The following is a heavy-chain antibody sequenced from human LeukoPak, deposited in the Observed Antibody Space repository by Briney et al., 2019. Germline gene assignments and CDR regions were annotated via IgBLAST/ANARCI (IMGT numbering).Heavy chain of an antibody. CDR3: ARDRAVTTPSAFDI. CDR1: GGSFSGYY. CDR2: INHSGST. V-gene: IGHV4-34*01. D-gene: IGHD4-17*01. Sequence: SETLSLTCAVYGGSFSGYYWSWIRQPPGKGLEWIGEINHSGSTNYNPSLKSRVTISVDTSKNQFSLKLSSVTAADTAVYYCARDRAVTTPSAFDIWGQGTMVTVSS. J-gene: IGHJ3*02.